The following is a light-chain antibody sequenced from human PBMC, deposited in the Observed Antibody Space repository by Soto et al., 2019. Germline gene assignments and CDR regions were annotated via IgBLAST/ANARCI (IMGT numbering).Light chain of an antibody. CDR2: LNSDGNH. V-gene: IGLV4-69*01. CDR1: SGHSSYA. Sequence: QLVLTQSPSASASLGASVKLTCTLSSGHSSYAIAWHQQQPEKGPRYLMKLNSDGNHSKGDGIPDRFSGSSSGAERYLTISSLQSEDEGDYYCQTWGTGPWVFGGGTKLTVL. CDR3: QTWGTGPWV. J-gene: IGLJ3*02.